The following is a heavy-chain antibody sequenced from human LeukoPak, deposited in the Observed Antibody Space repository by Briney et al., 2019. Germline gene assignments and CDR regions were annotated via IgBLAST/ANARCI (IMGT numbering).Heavy chain of an antibody. D-gene: IGHD2/OR15-2a*01. J-gene: IGHJ4*02. Sequence: GGSLRLSCAASGFTVSSNYMSWVRQVPGKGLVWVSHINSDGSWTSYADSVKGRFTISKDNAKNTVYLQMNSLRAEDTAVYYCVSFYETYWGRGTLVTVSS. CDR2: INSDGSWT. CDR3: VSFYETY. V-gene: IGHV3-74*01. CDR1: GFTVSSNY.